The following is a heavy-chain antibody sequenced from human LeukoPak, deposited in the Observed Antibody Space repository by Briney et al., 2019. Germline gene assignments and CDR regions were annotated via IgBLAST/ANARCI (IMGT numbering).Heavy chain of an antibody. CDR1: GFTFRIYG. J-gene: IGHJ5*02. CDR2: ISSSGSTI. D-gene: IGHD6-13*01. Sequence: GGSLRLSCAASGFTFRIYGMNWVRQAPGKGLEWVSYISSSGSTIYYADSVKGRFTISRDNAKNSLYLQMNSLRAEDTAVYYCARSRRNNWFDPWGQGTLVTVSS. CDR3: ARSRRNNWFDP. V-gene: IGHV3-48*04.